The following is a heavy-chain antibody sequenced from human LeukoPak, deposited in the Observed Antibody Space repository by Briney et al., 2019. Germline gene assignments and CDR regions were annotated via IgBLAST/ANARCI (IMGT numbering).Heavy chain of an antibody. CDR3: ARDTKYAFDN. CDR1: GITLSNYA. J-gene: IGHJ4*02. Sequence: GGSLRLSCVVSGITLSNYAMNWVRQAPGKGLEWISYIGISSGNTKYADSVKGRFTISGDKAKNSLYLQMNSLRVEDTAVYYCARDTKYAFDNWGQGTLVTVSS. CDR2: IGISSGNT. V-gene: IGHV3-48*01. D-gene: IGHD2-2*01.